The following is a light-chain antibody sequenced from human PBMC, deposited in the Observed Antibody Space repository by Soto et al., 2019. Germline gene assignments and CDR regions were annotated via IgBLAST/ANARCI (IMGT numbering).Light chain of an antibody. CDR1: SSDVGSYNL. CDR3: CSYAVGTTYV. CDR2: EGN. V-gene: IGLV2-23*01. Sequence: QSVLTQPASVSGSPGQSITISCTGTSSDVGSYNLVSWYQQHPGKAPKLMIYEGNKRPSGVSNRFSGSKSGNTASLTISGLQADDEPDYSCCSYAVGTTYVFGTGTKVTVL. J-gene: IGLJ1*01.